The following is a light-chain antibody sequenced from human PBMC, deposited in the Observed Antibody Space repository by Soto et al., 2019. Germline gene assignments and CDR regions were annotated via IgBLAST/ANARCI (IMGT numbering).Light chain of an antibody. CDR2: DVS. Sequence: QSVLTQPASVSGSPGQSITISCTGTSSDIGGYKYVSWYQQHPGKAPRLMIYDVSNRPSGVSNRFSGSKSGSTASLTISWLQADDEADYYCSSFTNSNTRVFGAGTKLTVL. CDR1: SSDIGGYKY. CDR3: SSFTNSNTRV. V-gene: IGLV2-14*03. J-gene: IGLJ1*01.